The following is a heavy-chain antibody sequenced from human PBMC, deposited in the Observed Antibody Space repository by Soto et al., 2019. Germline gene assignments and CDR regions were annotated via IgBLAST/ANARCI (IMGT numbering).Heavy chain of an antibody. CDR2: ISGSGGST. CDR1: GFTFSSYA. CDR3: ASRSSGWYLDY. V-gene: IGHV3-23*01. J-gene: IGHJ4*02. D-gene: IGHD6-19*01. Sequence: VQLLESGGGLVQPGGSLRLSCAASGFTFSSYAMNWVRQAPGEGLEWVSVISGSGGSTYYADSVKGRFTISRDNSKNTLYLQMNSLRGEDTAVYYCASRSSGWYLDYRGQGTLVIVSS.